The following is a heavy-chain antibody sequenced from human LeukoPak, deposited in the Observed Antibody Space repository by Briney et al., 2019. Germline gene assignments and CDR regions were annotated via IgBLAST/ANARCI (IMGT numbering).Heavy chain of an antibody. CDR1: GGSISSYY. Sequence: SETLSLTCTVSGGSISSYYWSWIRQPPGKGLEWIGYIYYSESTNYNPSLKSRVTISVDTSKNQFALKLSSVTAADTAVYYCARGGYYFDFWGQGTLVTVSS. CDR2: IYYSEST. V-gene: IGHV4-59*08. J-gene: IGHJ4*02. D-gene: IGHD6-13*01. CDR3: ARGGYYFDF.